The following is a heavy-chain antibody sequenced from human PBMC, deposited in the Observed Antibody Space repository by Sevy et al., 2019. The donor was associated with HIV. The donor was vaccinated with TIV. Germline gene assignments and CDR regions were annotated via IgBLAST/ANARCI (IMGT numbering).Heavy chain of an antibody. CDR3: VRAIAADGSF. V-gene: IGHV3-7*01. Sequence: GGSLRLSCAASGFSLNIYWMSWVRQAPGKGLEWVANIKQDGSVKYYVDSVKGRFTISRDNARNLLYLQTNSLRAEDTALYYCVRAIAADGSFWGQGTLVTVSS. D-gene: IGHD6-13*01. J-gene: IGHJ4*02. CDR1: GFSLNIYW. CDR2: IKQDGSVK.